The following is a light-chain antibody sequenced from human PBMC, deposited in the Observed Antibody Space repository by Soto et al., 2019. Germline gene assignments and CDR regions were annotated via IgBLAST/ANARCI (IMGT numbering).Light chain of an antibody. J-gene: IGLJ7*01. CDR3: CSYAGSSTFAV. CDR1: SSHVGNYNL. Sequence: QSVLTQPASVSGSPGQSITISCTVTSSHVGNYNLVSWYQQHPGKAPKLMIYEGSKRPSGVSNRFSGSKSGNTASLTISGLQAEDEADYYCCSYAGSSTFAVFGGVTQLTVL. CDR2: EGS. V-gene: IGLV2-23*03.